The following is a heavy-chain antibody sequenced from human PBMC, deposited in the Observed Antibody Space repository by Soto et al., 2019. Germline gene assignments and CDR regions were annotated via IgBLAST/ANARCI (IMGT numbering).Heavy chain of an antibody. D-gene: IGHD6-13*01. CDR3: ARGFSSTWYYSY. V-gene: IGHV4-59*01. CDR1: GGSISSYY. J-gene: IGHJ4*02. CDR2: IYYNGGT. Sequence: PSETLSLTCTVSGGSISSYYWSWIRQPPGKGLEWIGYIYYNGGTNYNPSLKSRVVISVDTSKNQSYLKLSSVTAADTAVYYCARGFSSTWYYSYWGKGTLVTVSS.